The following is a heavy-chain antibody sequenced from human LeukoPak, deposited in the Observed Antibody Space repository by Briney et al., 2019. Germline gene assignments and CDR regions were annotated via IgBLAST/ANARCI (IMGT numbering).Heavy chain of an antibody. D-gene: IGHD3-22*01. J-gene: IGHJ4*02. CDR3: AKNYYDSSGYGG. CDR1: GFTFSSYW. Sequence: PGGSLRLSCAASGFTFSSYWMCWVRQAPGKGLEWVSAISGSGGSTYYADSVKGRFTISRDNSKNTLYLQMNSLRAEDTAVYYCAKNYYDSSGYGGWGQGTLVTVSS. V-gene: IGHV3-23*01. CDR2: ISGSGGST.